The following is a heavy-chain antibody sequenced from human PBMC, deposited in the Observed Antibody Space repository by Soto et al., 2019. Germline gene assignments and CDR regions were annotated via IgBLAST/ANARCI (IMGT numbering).Heavy chain of an antibody. CDR1: GYTFRTYP. Sequence: GASVKVSCKTSGYTFRTYPIHWVRQAPGQGLEWMGWVDSADGNTKYSQRLQDRITITRDTSASTAYMELSSLSSEDTAIYYCARRGGAYCDYWGQGTLVTVSS. D-gene: IGHD1-26*01. CDR3: ARRGGAYCDY. CDR2: VDSADGNT. V-gene: IGHV1-3*01. J-gene: IGHJ4*02.